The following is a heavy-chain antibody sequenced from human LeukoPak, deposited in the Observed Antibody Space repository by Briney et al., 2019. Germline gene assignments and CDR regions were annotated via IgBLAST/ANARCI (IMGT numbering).Heavy chain of an antibody. CDR3: ARIIINSGYSYGVDF. J-gene: IGHJ4*02. CDR1: GFFLSSYG. V-gene: IGHV3-33*01. Sequence: GRSLRLSCAASGFFLSSYGMHWVRQTPGKGLEWVAVIWHDGSNIYYGDSVKGRFTISRDNSKNTLFLQMNSLRVDDTAVYYCARIIINSGYSYGVDFWGQGTLVTVSS. D-gene: IGHD5-18*01. CDR2: IWHDGSNI.